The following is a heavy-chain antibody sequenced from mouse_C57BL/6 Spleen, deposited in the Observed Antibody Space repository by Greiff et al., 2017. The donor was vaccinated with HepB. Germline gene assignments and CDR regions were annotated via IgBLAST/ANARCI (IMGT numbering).Heavy chain of an antibody. CDR1: GYSITSGYY. V-gene: IGHV3-6*01. D-gene: IGHD2-1*01. CDR2: ISYDGSN. J-gene: IGHJ3*01. Sequence: EVKVEESGPGLVKPSQSLSLTCSVTGYSITSGYYWNWIRQFPGNKLEWMGYISYDGSNNYNPSLKNRISITRDTSKNQFFLKLNSVTTEDTATYYCARAYGNPTAWFAYWGQGTLVTVSA. CDR3: ARAYGNPTAWFAY.